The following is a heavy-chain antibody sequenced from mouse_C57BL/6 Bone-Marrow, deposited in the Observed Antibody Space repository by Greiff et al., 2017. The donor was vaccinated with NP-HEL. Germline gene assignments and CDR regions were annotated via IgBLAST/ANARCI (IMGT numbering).Heavy chain of an antibody. CDR3: ARFVIYDGYYFAY. D-gene: IGHD2-3*01. J-gene: IGHJ2*01. V-gene: IGHV1-36*01. Sequence: EVKLQESGPVLVKPGPSVKISCKASGFTFTDYYMHWVKQSHGKSLEWIGLVYPYNGGTSYNQKFKGKATLTVATSSSTAYMELNSLTSESSAVYYCARFVIYDGYYFAYWDQGTTLTVSS. CDR1: GFTFTDYY. CDR2: VYPYNGGT.